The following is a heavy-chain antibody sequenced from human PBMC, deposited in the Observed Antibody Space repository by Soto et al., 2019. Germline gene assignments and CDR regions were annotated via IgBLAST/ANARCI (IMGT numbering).Heavy chain of an antibody. J-gene: IGHJ5*02. Sequence: SQTLSLTCDISGDSVYSNTVAWNWIRQSPSRGLEWLGRTYYRSNWYSDYALFVKGRITIKADTSKNQISLQLNSVTAEDSAVYYCARASEVCAIETFATWGQGTLVTVSS. D-gene: IGHD2-8*01. V-gene: IGHV6-1*01. CDR3: ARASEVCAIETFAT. CDR2: TYYRSNWYS. CDR1: GDSVYSNTVA.